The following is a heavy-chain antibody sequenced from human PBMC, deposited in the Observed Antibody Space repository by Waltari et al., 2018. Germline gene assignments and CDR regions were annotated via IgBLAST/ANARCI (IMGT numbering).Heavy chain of an antibody. Sequence: QVQLQESGPGLVKPSETLSLTCTVSGGSISSYYWSWIRQPPGKGLEWIGYIYYSGSTNYHPSLKSRVTISVDTSKNQFSLKLSSVTAADTAVYYCARGTTVEAFDYWGQGTLVTVSS. CDR2: IYYSGST. CDR3: ARGTTVEAFDY. J-gene: IGHJ4*02. D-gene: IGHD4-17*01. CDR1: GGSISSYY. V-gene: IGHV4-59*01.